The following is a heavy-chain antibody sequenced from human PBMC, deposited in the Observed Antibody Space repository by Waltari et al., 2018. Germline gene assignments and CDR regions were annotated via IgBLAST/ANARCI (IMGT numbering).Heavy chain of an antibody. V-gene: IGHV3-30*02. J-gene: IGHJ4*02. D-gene: IGHD1-1*01. CDR2: VLYDGGNS. Sequence: QVQLLESGGGVVQPGGSLRLSCAASGFTFSNYDMHWVRQAPGKGLEWVAVVLYDGGNSYNIDSVKGRFTVSRDNSKNTLYVQMNSLRPEDTAIYYCARGGMGYYYSDYWGQGTLVLVSS. CDR3: ARGGMGYYYSDY. CDR1: GFTFSNYD.